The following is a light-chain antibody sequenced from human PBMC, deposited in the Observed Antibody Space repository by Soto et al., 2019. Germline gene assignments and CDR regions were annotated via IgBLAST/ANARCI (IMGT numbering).Light chain of an antibody. CDR1: QSISGW. J-gene: IGKJ1*01. Sequence: DIQMTQSPSTLSASVGDRVTITCRASQSISGWLAWYQQEPGKAPKLLIYDASSLASGVPSRFSGSRSGTEFSLTISSLQPDDCATYYCQHYDTYGETFGQGTKVEIK. CDR3: QHYDTYGET. V-gene: IGKV1-5*01. CDR2: DAS.